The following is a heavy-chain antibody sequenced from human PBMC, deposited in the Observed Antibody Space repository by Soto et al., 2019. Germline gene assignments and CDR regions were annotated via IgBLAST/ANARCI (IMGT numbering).Heavy chain of an antibody. Sequence: SVKVSCKASGFTFTSSAVQWVRQARGQRLEWIGWIVVGSGNTNYAQKFQERVTITRDMSTSTAYMELSSLRSEDTAVYYCAAPSTVVTSYYYYGMDVWGQGTTVTVSS. J-gene: IGHJ6*02. CDR1: GFTFTSSA. CDR3: AAPSTVVTSYYYYGMDV. V-gene: IGHV1-58*01. D-gene: IGHD4-17*01. CDR2: IVVGSGNT.